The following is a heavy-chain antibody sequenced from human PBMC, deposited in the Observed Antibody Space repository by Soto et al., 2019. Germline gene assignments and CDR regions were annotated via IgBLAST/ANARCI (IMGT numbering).Heavy chain of an antibody. CDR1: GFPFTTVW. CDR3: TSRIRTTNDN. CDR2: VKTKAEGATT. V-gene: IGHV3-15*07. D-gene: IGHD1-1*01. Sequence: GGSLRLSCVASGFPFTTVWMNWVRQAPGKGPEWLGRVKTKAEGATTDYAAPAKGRFTILRDDSINTVYLQMTSLRIEDTALYYCTSRIRTTNDNWGQGTLVTVSS. J-gene: IGHJ4*02.